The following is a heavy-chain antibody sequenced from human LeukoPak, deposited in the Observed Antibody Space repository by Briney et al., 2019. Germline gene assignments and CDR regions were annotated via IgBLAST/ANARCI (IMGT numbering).Heavy chain of an antibody. J-gene: IGHJ3*02. CDR2: IYYSGST. D-gene: IGHD6-13*01. CDR3: AGHRYPSSSSYLDI. Sequence: SETLSLTCTVSVGSINGYYWSWIRQPPGKGLEYIGYIYYSGSTNYNPSLKSRVTISVDTSKNQFSLKLSSVTATDTAVYYCAGHRYPSSSSYLDIWGQGTMVTVSS. CDR1: VGSINGYY. V-gene: IGHV4-59*01.